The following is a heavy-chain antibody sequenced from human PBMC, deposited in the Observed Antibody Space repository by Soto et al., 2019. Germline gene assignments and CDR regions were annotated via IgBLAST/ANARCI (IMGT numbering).Heavy chain of an antibody. J-gene: IGHJ4*02. CDR3: ARGVRLGELSLKAFDY. D-gene: IGHD3-16*02. Sequence: GASVKVSCKASGYTFTSYGISWVRQAPGQGLEWMGWISAYNGNTNYAQKLQGRVTMTTDTSTSTAYMELRSLRSEDTAVYYCARGVRLGELSLKAFDYWGQGTLVTVSS. V-gene: IGHV1-18*01. CDR2: ISAYNGNT. CDR1: GYTFTSYG.